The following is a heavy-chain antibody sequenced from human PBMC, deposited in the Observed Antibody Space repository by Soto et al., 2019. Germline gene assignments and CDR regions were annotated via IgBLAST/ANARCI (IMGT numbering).Heavy chain of an antibody. Sequence: EVQLVESGGGLVQPGGSLRLSCAASGFTFSSYSMNWVRQAPGKGLEWVSYISSSSSTIYYADSVKGRFTISRDNAKNSLYLQMNSLRAEDTAGYYCASHRRGDYGVTGYWGQGTLVTVSS. J-gene: IGHJ4*02. CDR2: ISSSSSTI. CDR1: GFTFSSYS. D-gene: IGHD4-17*01. V-gene: IGHV3-48*01. CDR3: ASHRRGDYGVTGY.